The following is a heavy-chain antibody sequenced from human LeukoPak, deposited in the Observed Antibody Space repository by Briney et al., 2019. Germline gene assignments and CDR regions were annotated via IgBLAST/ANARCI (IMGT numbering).Heavy chain of an antibody. J-gene: IGHJ4*02. D-gene: IGHD1-1*01. Sequence: GGSLRLSCAASGFTFSSYGMLWVRQAPGKGLEWVAVISYDGSNKYYADSVKGRFTISRDNSKNTLYLQMNSLRAEDTAVYYCAKDPLEDYWGQGTLVTVSS. CDR1: GFTFSSYG. CDR2: ISYDGSNK. CDR3: AKDPLEDY. V-gene: IGHV3-30*18.